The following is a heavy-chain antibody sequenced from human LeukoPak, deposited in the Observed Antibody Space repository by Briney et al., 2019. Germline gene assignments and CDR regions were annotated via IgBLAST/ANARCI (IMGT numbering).Heavy chain of an antibody. Sequence: GASVTVSCKASGYIFTGYYMHWVRQAPGQGLEWMGRINPNSGGTNYAQKFQGRVTMTRDTSISTAYMELSRLRSDDTAVYYCARDSRMGPMPSVYYYYGMDVWGQGTTVTVSS. CDR3: ARDSRMGPMPSVYYYYGMDV. V-gene: IGHV1-2*06. CDR2: INPNSGGT. J-gene: IGHJ6*02. D-gene: IGHD2-2*01. CDR1: GYIFTGYY.